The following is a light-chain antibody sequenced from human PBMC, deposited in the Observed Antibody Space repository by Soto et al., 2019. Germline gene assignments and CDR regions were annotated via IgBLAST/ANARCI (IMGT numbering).Light chain of an antibody. CDR3: SSYTSSSSLVI. Sequence: QSALTQPASLSGSPGQSITFSCIGTSSDIGGYSYVSWYQHHPGKAPKLMIYDVSNRPSGVSNRFSGSKSGNTASLTISGLQAEDEADYYCSSYTSSSSLVIFGGGTKLTVL. CDR1: SSDIGGYSY. V-gene: IGLV2-14*03. CDR2: DVS. J-gene: IGLJ2*01.